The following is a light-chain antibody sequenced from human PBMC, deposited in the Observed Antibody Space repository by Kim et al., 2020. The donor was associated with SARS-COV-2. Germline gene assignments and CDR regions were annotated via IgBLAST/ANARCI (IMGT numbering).Light chain of an antibody. Sequence: KTVTISCTRSSGSIASNYVQLYQQRPGSAPTTVIYEDNQRPSGVPDRFSGSIDSSSNSASLTISGLKTEDEADYYCQSYDSSNRWVFGGGTQLTVL. CDR1: SGSIASNY. V-gene: IGLV6-57*03. CDR3: QSYDSSNRWV. CDR2: EDN. J-gene: IGLJ3*02.